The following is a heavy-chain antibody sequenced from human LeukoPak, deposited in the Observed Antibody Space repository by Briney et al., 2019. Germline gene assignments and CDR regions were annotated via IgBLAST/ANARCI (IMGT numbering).Heavy chain of an antibody. CDR3: PKQSYASGWSPFDY. CDR1: GFTFSSYA. V-gene: IGHV3-23*01. D-gene: IGHD6-19*01. CDR2: VSGGGVTT. J-gene: IGHJ4*02. Sequence: GGSLRLSCAASGFTFSSYAMSWVRQAPGKGLEWVSTVSGGGVTTYYADSAKGRFTISRDNSKNTLYLQMNSLTAEDTAVYYCPKQSYASGWSPFDYWGQGILVTVSS.